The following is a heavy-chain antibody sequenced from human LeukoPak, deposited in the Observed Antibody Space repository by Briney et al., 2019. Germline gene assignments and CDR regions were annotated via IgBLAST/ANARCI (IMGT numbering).Heavy chain of an antibody. CDR3: ATDLVNGYYFDY. V-gene: IGHV1-24*01. D-gene: IGHD2-8*02. CDR1: GYTLTELS. J-gene: IGHJ4*02. Sequence: ASVKVSCKVSGYTLTELSMHWVRQAPGKGLEWMGGFDPEDGETIYAQKFQGRVTMTEDTSTDTAYMELSSLRSEDTAVYYCATDLVNGYYFDYWGQGTLVTVSS. CDR2: FDPEDGET.